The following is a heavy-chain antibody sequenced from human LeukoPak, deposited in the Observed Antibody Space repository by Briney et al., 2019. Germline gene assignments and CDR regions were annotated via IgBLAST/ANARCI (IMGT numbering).Heavy chain of an antibody. CDR3: ARAPGGFHGDYSPIGY. Sequence: PGGPLRLSCAASGFTFSSYAMHWVRQAPGKGLQWLALTSDDGSAKYYADSVKGRFTISRDNSQNTLYLQMNSLRAEETAMYYCARAPGGFHGDYSPIGYWGQGTLVTVSS. V-gene: IGHV3-30-3*01. J-gene: IGHJ4*02. D-gene: IGHD4-17*01. CDR2: TSDDGSAK. CDR1: GFTFSSYA.